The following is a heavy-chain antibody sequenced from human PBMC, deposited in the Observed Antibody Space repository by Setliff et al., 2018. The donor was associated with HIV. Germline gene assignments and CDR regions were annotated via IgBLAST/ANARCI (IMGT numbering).Heavy chain of an antibody. V-gene: IGHV1-8*01. CDR1: GYSFTTYD. J-gene: IGHJ5*02. Sequence: ASVKVSCKASGYSFTTYDINWARQAPGQGLEWMGWVDPNTGNAGYEQKFQGRVTTTRDTSISTAYMELSSLTSEDTAVYYCARMEYDVRGRAPNWFDPWGPGTLVTVS. CDR3: ARMEYDVRGRAPNWFDP. CDR2: VDPNTGNA. D-gene: IGHD2-8*01.